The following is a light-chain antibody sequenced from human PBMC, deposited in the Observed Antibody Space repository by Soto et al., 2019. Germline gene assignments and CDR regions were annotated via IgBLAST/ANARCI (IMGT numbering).Light chain of an antibody. CDR3: QQRRSWPRT. V-gene: IGKV3-11*01. CDR1: QTVDSY. Sequence: DIVLTQSPATLSLSPGERATLSCRASQTVDSYLAWYQQKPGQAPRLLIHDISERATGIPARFSGSGSGTDFTLTISSLEPEDFAVYYCQQRRSWPRTFGQGTKVEIK. CDR2: DIS. J-gene: IGKJ1*01.